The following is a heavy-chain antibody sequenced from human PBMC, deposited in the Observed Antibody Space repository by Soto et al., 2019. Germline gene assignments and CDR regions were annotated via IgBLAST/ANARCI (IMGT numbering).Heavy chain of an antibody. CDR2: ISAYNGNT. J-gene: IGHJ5*02. V-gene: IGHV1-18*01. D-gene: IGHD2-15*01. CDR1: GYTFMSYG. CDR3: ARGGVYCSGGSCPHNWFDP. Sequence: QVQLVQSGAEVKKPGASVKVSCKASGYTFMSYGISWVRQAPGQGLEWMGWISAYNGNTHYAQKLQGRVTLTTDTSTGTGYGELRSLRSDDTAVYYCARGGVYCSGGSCPHNWFDPWGQGTLVTVSS.